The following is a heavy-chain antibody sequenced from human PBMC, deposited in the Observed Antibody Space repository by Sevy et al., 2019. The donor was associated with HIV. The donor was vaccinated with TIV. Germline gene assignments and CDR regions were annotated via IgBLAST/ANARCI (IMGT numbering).Heavy chain of an antibody. D-gene: IGHD6-25*01. CDR3: ARRALGGPDI. CDR1: GGSFSDYY. Sequence: SETLSLTCSLSGGSFSDYYWTWIRQSPGKGLEWIGYIYRDGIVDYSQSLKRRATILKDRSRSQLSLRLTSLTAADTAVYYCARRALGGPDIWGPGTMVTVSS. CDR2: IYRDGIV. V-gene: IGHV4-59*01. J-gene: IGHJ3*02.